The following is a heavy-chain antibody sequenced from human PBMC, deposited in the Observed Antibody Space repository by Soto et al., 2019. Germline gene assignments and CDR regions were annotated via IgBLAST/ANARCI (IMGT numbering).Heavy chain of an antibody. D-gene: IGHD3-3*01. V-gene: IGHV3-30-3*01. CDR1: GFTFSSYA. Sequence: GGSLRLSCAASGFTFSSYAMHWVRQAPGKGLEWVAVISYDGSNKYYADSVKGRFTISRDNSKNTLYLQMNSLRAEDTAVYYCASWPFYDFWSGQDYYYGMDVWGQGTTVTVSS. CDR2: ISYDGSNK. J-gene: IGHJ6*02. CDR3: ASWPFYDFWSGQDYYYGMDV.